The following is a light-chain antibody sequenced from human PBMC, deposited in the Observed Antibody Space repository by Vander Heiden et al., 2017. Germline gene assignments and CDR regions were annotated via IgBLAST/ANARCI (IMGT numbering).Light chain of an antibody. V-gene: IGKV4-1*01. CDR3: QQEYSTPPT. Sequence: DIVMTQSPYSLAVSLSERATINCKSSQSGLYSSNNKNYLAWYQQKPGQPPKLLIYWASTRESGVPDRFSGRGSGTDFTLTISSLQAEDVAVYYCQQEYSTPPTFGGGTKVXIK. CDR1: QSGLYSSNNKNY. J-gene: IGKJ4*01. CDR2: WAS.